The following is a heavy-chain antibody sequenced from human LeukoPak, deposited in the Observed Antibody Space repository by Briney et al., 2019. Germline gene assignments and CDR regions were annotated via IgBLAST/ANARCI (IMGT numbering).Heavy chain of an antibody. V-gene: IGHV4-59*01. CDR3: VRRGVLWFGELSYYYFDL. D-gene: IGHD3-10*01. J-gene: IGHJ2*01. Sequence: SETLSLTCTVSGGSISGYYWSWIRQPPGKGLEWIGYIYHRGGTNYNPSLMSRASISVDTSKNQFSLKLDSLTAADTAVYYCVRRGVLWFGELSYYYFDLWGRGTLVAVSS. CDR1: GGSISGYY. CDR2: IYHRGGT.